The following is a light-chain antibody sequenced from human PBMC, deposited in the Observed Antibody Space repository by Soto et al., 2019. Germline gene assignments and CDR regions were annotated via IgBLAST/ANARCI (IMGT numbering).Light chain of an antibody. J-gene: IGKJ2*01. V-gene: IGKV1-39*01. CDR3: PQSYRTPPYT. Sequence: DIQMTQSPSSLSASVGDRVTITCRASQSISSYLNWYQQEPGKAPKLLIYAASSLQSGVPSRFLGSGSGTDFTLTINSLQPEDFATYYCPQSYRTPPYTFGHGTKLEIK. CDR1: QSISSY. CDR2: AAS.